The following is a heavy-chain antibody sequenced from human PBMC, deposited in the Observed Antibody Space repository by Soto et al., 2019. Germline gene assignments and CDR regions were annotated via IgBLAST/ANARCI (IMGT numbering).Heavy chain of an antibody. Sequence: GGSLRLSCAASGFTFSSYSMNWVRQAPGKGLEWVSSISSSSSYIYYADSVKGRFTISSDNAKNSLYLQMNSLSAEDTAVYYCAREQLSIAVAGTAFDIWGQGTMVTVSS. CDR3: AREQLSIAVAGTAFDI. D-gene: IGHD6-19*01. V-gene: IGHV3-21*01. J-gene: IGHJ3*02. CDR1: GFTFSSYS. CDR2: ISSSSSYI.